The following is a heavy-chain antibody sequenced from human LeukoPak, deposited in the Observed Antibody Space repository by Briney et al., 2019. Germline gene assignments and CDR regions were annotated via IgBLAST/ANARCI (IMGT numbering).Heavy chain of an antibody. CDR2: ISHSGST. Sequence: KSSESLSLTCAVYGGSFSGYYWSWIRQPPGKGLEWIGEISHSGSTNYNPSLKSRVTISVDTSKNQFSLKLSSVTAADTAVYYCARAKVYYYYMDVWGKGTTVTVSS. J-gene: IGHJ6*03. CDR1: GGSFSGYY. CDR3: ARAKVYYYYMDV. V-gene: IGHV4-34*01.